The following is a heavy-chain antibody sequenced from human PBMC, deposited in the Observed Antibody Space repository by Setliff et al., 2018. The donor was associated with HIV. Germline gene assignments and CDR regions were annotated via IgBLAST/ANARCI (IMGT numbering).Heavy chain of an antibody. J-gene: IGHJ4*02. D-gene: IGHD1-1*01. Sequence: GASVKVSCKSSGYTFTDYFMHWVRQAPGQGLERMGWISPDNGNRRILRRFQGRVTMTRDTSINTAYMELSGLTSDDTAVYYCARQLSNSFDYWGQGTLVTSPQ. CDR1: GYTFTDYF. V-gene: IGHV1-2*02. CDR2: ISPDNGNR. CDR3: ARQLSNSFDY.